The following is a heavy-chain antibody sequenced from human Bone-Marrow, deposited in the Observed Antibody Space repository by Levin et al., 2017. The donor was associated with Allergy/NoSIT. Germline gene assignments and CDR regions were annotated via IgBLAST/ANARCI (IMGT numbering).Heavy chain of an antibody. CDR3: ARAKTGPAAFDYFDY. V-gene: IGHV1-69*13. CDR1: GGTFSSYA. D-gene: IGHD6-13*01. J-gene: IGHJ4*02. Sequence: SVKVSCKASGGTFSSYAISWVRQAPGQGLEWMGGIIPIFGTANYAQKFQGRVTITADESTSTAYMELSSLRSEDTAVYYCARAKTGPAAFDYFDYWGQGTLVTVSS. CDR2: IIPIFGTA.